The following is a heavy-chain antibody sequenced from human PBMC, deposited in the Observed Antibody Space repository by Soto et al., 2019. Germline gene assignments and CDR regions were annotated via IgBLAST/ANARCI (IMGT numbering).Heavy chain of an antibody. J-gene: IGHJ5*02. CDR1: GGSISSGGYY. D-gene: IGHD3-10*01. Sequence: SETLSLTCTVSGGSISSGGYYWSWIRQHPGKGLEWIGYIYYSGSTYYNPSLKSRVTISVDTSKNQFSLKLSSVTAADTAVYFCARALWFGELLSSVFFDPWGQGTRVT. CDR3: ARALWFGELLSSVFFDP. V-gene: IGHV4-31*03. CDR2: IYYSGST.